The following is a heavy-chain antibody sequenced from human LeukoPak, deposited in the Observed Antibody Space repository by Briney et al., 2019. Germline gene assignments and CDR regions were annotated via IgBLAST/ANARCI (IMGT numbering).Heavy chain of an antibody. J-gene: IGHJ4*02. V-gene: IGHV4-34*01. CDR1: GDSFSGYY. CDR3: AMRERLAAAFDY. D-gene: IGHD6-13*01. Sequence: SETLSLTCAVYGDSFSGYYWAWMRQPPGKGLEWIGEINHSGSTYYNPSLTSRVTISVDTSKNQFSLKLSSVTAADTAVYYCAMRERLAAAFDYWGQGTLVTVSS. CDR2: INHSGST.